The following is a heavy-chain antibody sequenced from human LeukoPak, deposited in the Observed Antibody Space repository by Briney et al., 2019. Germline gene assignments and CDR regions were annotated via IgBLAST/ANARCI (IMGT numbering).Heavy chain of an antibody. CDR1: GFTFSSYA. V-gene: IGHV3-23*01. Sequence: PGGSLRLSCAASGFTFSSYAMSWVRQAPGKGLEWVSAISGSGGSTYYADSVKGRFTISRDNSKNTLYLQMNSLKTEDAAVYYCTTDGGGGVDYWGQGTLVTVSS. J-gene: IGHJ4*02. D-gene: IGHD3-16*01. CDR2: ISGSGGST. CDR3: TTDGGGGVDY.